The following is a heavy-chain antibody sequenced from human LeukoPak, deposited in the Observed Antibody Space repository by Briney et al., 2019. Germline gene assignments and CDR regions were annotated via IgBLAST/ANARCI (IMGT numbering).Heavy chain of an antibody. CDR2: IFSNGDT. CDR3: TRDQMNY. Sequence: RGSLRLSCTASDFTVSRNYMIWVRQAPGKGLEWVSLIFSNGDTHYADSVKGRFTISRDTSKNTVSLQMNSLRVEDTAMYYCTRDQMNYSGQGTLLTVSS. D-gene: IGHD5-24*01. CDR1: DFTVSRNY. V-gene: IGHV3-53*01. J-gene: IGHJ4*02.